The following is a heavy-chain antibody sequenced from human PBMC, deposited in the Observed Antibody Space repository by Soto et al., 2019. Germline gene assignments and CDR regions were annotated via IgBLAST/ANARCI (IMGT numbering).Heavy chain of an antibody. D-gene: IGHD2-15*01. J-gene: IGHJ6*02. CDR1: GGTFSSYA. CDR3: AKCSGGSCYSYSGYYYYGMDV. CDR2: IIPIFGTA. V-gene: IGHV1-69*06. Sequence: QVQLVQSGAEVKKPGSSVKVSCKASGGTFSSYAISWVRQAPGQGLEWMGGIIPIFGTANYAQKFQGRVTITADKSTSTAYMELSSLRSEDTAVYYCAKCSGGSCYSYSGYYYYGMDVWGQGTTVTVSS.